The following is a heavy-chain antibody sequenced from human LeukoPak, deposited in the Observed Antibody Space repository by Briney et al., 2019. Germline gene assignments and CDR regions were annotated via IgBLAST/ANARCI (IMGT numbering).Heavy chain of an antibody. V-gene: IGHV1-69*04. J-gene: IGHJ4*02. CDR3: ARDLITIFGVVIIPFDY. D-gene: IGHD3-3*01. Sequence: ASVKVSCKASGGTFSSYAISWVRQAPGQGLEWMGRIIPILGIANYAQKFQGRVMITADKSTSTAYMELSSLRSEDTAVYYCARDLITIFGVVIIPFDYWGQGTLVTVSS. CDR2: IIPILGIA. CDR1: GGTFSSYA.